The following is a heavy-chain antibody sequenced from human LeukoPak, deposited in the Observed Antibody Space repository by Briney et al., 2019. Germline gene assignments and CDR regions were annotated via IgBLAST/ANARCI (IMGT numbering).Heavy chain of an antibody. V-gene: IGHV4-30-4*08. CDR3: ARTVSTIGKRGYSYGYILTNYYYYMDV. Sequence: SQTLSLTCTVSGGSISSGGYYWSWIRQPPGKGLEWIGYIYYSGSTYYNPSLKSRVTISVDTSKNQFPLKLSSVTAADTAVYYCARTVSTIGKRGYSYGYILTNYYYYMDVWGKGTTVTVSS. CDR1: GGSISSGGYY. CDR2: IYYSGST. J-gene: IGHJ6*03. D-gene: IGHD5-18*01.